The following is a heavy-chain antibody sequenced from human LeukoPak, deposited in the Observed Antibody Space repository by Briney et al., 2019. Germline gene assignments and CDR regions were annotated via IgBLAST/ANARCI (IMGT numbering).Heavy chain of an antibody. CDR1: GFTLRDYW. J-gene: IGHJ4*02. CDR3: ARGQWLGD. V-gene: IGHV3-7*04. D-gene: IGHD6-19*01. Sequence: GGSLSLFCAASGFTLRDYWMTWVRQTPGEGLEWVANINQDGSEKSYVDSVKGRFTISRDNAKNSLYLQMDSLRAEDTAVYYCARGQWLGDWGQGTLVTVSS. CDR2: INQDGSEK.